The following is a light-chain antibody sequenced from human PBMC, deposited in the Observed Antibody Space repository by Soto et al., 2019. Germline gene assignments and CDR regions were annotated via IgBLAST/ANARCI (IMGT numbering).Light chain of an antibody. Sequence: DIQMTQSPSSLSTSVGARSPITGRASQSISSYLNWYQQKPGKAPKLLICSASSLQSGVPSRFSGSGSGTDFTLTISSLEPEDFAVYYCQQRSNWPRTFGQGTKVDIK. V-gene: IGKV1-39*01. J-gene: IGKJ1*01. CDR3: QQRSNWPRT. CDR2: SAS. CDR1: QSISSY.